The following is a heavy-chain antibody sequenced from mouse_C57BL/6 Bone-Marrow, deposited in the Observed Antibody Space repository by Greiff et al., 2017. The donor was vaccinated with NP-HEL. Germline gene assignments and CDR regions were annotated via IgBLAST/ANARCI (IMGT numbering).Heavy chain of an antibody. CDR2: ISGGGGNT. Sequence: EVQLVESGGGLVKPGGSLKLSCAASGFTFSSYTMSWVRQTPEKRLEWVATISGGGGNTYYPDSVKGRFTISSDNAKNTLYLQMSRLRSEDTALYYCARGPYYGSSFDYWGQGTTLTVSS. D-gene: IGHD1-1*01. J-gene: IGHJ2*01. V-gene: IGHV5-9*01. CDR3: ARGPYYGSSFDY. CDR1: GFTFSSYT.